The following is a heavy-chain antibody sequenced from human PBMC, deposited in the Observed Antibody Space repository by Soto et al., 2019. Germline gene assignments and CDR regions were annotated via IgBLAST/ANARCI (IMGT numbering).Heavy chain of an antibody. J-gene: IGHJ6*02. Sequence: GGSLRLSCAASGFTFSSYAMSWVRQAPGKGLEWVSAISGSGGSTYYADSVKGRFTISRDNSKNTLYLQMNSLRAEDTAVYYCAKYTVAGPSYYYYGMDVWGQGTTVTVSS. CDR2: ISGSGGST. V-gene: IGHV3-23*01. D-gene: IGHD6-19*01. CDR1: GFTFSSYA. CDR3: AKYTVAGPSYYYYGMDV.